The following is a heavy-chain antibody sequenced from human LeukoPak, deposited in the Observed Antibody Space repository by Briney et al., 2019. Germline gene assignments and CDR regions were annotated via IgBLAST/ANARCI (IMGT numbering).Heavy chain of an antibody. CDR3: ARADSNNWDATYYFDY. CDR1: GYTFTGYY. CDR2: INPNSGGT. V-gene: IGHV1-2*06. Sequence: ASVKVSCKASGYTFTGYYMHWVRQAPGQGLEWMGRINPNSGGTNYAQKFQGRVTMTRDTSITTAYMELSRLRSDDTAVYYCARADSNNWDATYYFDYWGQGALVTVSS. D-gene: IGHD1-26*01. J-gene: IGHJ4*02.